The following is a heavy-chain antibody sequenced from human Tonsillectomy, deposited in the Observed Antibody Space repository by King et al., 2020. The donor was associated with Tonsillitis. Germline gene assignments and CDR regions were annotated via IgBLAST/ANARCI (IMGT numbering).Heavy chain of an antibody. CDR2: ISYDGSNK. D-gene: IGHD3-22*01. J-gene: IGHJ4*02. V-gene: IGHV3-30*18. CDR1: GFTFSSYG. CDR3: AKDGYDSSGYYLGDY. Sequence: VQLVESGGGVVQPGRSLTLSCAASGFTFSSYGMHWVRQAPGKGLEWVAVISYDGSNKYYADSVKGRFTISGDNSKNTLYLQMNSLRAEDTAVYYWAKDGYDSSGYYLGDYWGQGTLVTVSS.